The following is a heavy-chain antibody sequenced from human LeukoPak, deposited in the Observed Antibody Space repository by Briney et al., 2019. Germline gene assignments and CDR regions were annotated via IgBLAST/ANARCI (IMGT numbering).Heavy chain of an antibody. CDR2: ISSSGSYI. Sequence: PGGSLRLSCAASGFTFSSYSMYWVRQAPGKGLEWVSSISSSGSYIYYADSLKGRFTISRDNAKNSLYLQMNSLRAEDTAVYYCARDYLVVPAAMWWFDPWGQGTLVTVSS. J-gene: IGHJ5*02. CDR3: ARDYLVVPAAMWWFDP. CDR1: GFTFSSYS. V-gene: IGHV3-21*01. D-gene: IGHD2-2*01.